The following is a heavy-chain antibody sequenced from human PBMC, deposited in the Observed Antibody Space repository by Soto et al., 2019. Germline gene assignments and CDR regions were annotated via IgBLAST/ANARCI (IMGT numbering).Heavy chain of an antibody. CDR3: ARQTTYSSSWYDY. CDR2: IYTSGST. D-gene: IGHD6-13*01. J-gene: IGHJ5*01. Sequence: SETLSLTCTVSGGSISNYYWTWIRQPAGKGLEWIGRIYTSGSTNYNPSLKSRATMSVDTSKNQFSLKLSSVTAADTALYYCARQTTYSSSWYDYWGQGTLVTVSS. CDR1: GGSISNYY. V-gene: IGHV4-4*07.